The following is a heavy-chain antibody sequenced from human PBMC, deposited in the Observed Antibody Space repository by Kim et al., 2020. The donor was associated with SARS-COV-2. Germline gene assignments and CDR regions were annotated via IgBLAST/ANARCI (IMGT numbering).Heavy chain of an antibody. V-gene: IGHV4-59*01. Sequence: SETLSLTCTVSGGSISSYYWSWIRQPPGKGLEWNGYIYYSGSTNYNPSLKSRVTISVDTSKNQFSLKLSSVTVADTAVYYCARGRVATYYYYMDVWGKGT. CDR3: ARGRVATYYYYMDV. D-gene: IGHD5-12*01. J-gene: IGHJ6*03. CDR2: IYYSGST. CDR1: GGSISSYY.